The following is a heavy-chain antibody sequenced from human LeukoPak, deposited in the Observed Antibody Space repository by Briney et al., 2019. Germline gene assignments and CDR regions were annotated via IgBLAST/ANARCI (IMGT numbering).Heavy chain of an antibody. V-gene: IGHV4-39*02. Sequence: PSETLSLTCNVSGASMRSETHYWSWIRQPPGKGLEWIGGISSSGNTYYNPSLKSRITISIDTSKNHFSLKLSSVTAADTAVYYCARLGAGPTYYDFWSGYSSFYFDYWGQGTLVTVSS. J-gene: IGHJ4*02. CDR1: GASMRSETHY. D-gene: IGHD3-3*01. CDR3: ARLGAGPTYYDFWSGYSSFYFDY. CDR2: ISSSGNT.